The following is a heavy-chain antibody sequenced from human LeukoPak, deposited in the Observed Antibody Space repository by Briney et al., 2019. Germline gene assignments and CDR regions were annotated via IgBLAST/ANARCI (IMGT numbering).Heavy chain of an antibody. CDR1: GFTFSSYW. V-gene: IGHV3-7*01. CDR2: IKQDGSEK. CDR3: ARGVVVIAYTYFDY. Sequence: TGGPLRLSCAASGFTFSSYWMSWVRQAPGKGLEWVANIKQDGSEKYYVDSVKGRFTISRDNAKNSLYLQMNSLRAEDTAVYYCARGVVVIAYTYFDYCGQGTLVTVSS. D-gene: IGHD2-21*01. J-gene: IGHJ4*02.